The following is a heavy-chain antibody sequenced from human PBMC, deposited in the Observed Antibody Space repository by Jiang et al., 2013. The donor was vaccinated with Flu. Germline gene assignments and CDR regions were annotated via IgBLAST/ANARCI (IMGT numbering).Heavy chain of an antibody. Sequence: GAEVKKPGASVKVSCKASGYTFTSYAMHWVRQAPGQRLEWMGWINAGNGNTKYSQKFQGRVTITRDTSASTAYMELSSLRSEDTAVYYCARDREEWLWEYFDYWGQGTLVTVSS. J-gene: IGHJ4*02. CDR3: ARDREEWLWEYFDY. CDR2: INAGNGNT. D-gene: IGHD3-3*01. V-gene: IGHV1-3*01. CDR1: GYTFTSYA.